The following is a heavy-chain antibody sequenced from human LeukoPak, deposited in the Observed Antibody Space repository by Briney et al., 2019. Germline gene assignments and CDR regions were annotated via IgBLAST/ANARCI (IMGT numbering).Heavy chain of an antibody. CDR1: GGSISDYY. CDR3: ARLAREYFQY. Sequence: SETLSLTCTVSGGSISDYYWYWIRQPPGKGLEWIGSIFYSGSTNYNPSLKSRVTMSVDTSQNQFSLKLNSVTAADTAVYYCARLAREYFQYWGRGTLVTVSS. J-gene: IGHJ1*01. D-gene: IGHD3-3*02. CDR2: IFYSGST. V-gene: IGHV4-59*01.